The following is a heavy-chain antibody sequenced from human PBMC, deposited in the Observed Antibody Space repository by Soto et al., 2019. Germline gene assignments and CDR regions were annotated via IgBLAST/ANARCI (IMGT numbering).Heavy chain of an antibody. Sequence: EVQLVESGGGLVQPGGSLRLSCAASGFTFSSYYMSWVRQAQGKGLEWVANVNEDGSEKYYVDSVKGRFTVSRDNAKNSLYLQMNSLRAEDTAVYYCARAVTVRGVSNDAFDIWGQGTMVTVSS. J-gene: IGHJ3*02. CDR2: VNEDGSEK. CDR3: ARAVTVRGVSNDAFDI. V-gene: IGHV3-7*03. CDR1: GFTFSSYY. D-gene: IGHD3-10*01.